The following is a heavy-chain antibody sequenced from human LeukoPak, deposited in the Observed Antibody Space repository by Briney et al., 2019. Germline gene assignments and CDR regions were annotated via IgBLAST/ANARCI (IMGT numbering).Heavy chain of an antibody. V-gene: IGHV3-30*03. CDR2: ISYDGSNK. Sequence: GRSLRLSCAASGFTFSSYGMHWVRQAPGKGLEWVAVISYDGSNKYYADSVKGRFTISRDNSKNTLYLQMNSLRAENTAVYYCATKNYDILTGYGDFDYWGQGTLVTVSS. CDR3: ATKNYDILTGYGDFDY. D-gene: IGHD3-9*01. CDR1: GFTFSSYG. J-gene: IGHJ4*02.